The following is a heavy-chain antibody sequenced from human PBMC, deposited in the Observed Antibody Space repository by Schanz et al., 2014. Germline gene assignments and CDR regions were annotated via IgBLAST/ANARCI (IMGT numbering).Heavy chain of an antibody. Sequence: QVQLVQSGAEVKKPGASVKVSCKASGYTFVSYSMHWVRQAPGQGLEWMGIINPSGGGTSYALRFQDRVTVTRDTSRSTVYMELSSLRSEDTAVYYCARGYGDSRTDFWGQGTLVTVSS. CDR1: GYTFVSYS. CDR2: INPSGGGT. V-gene: IGHV1-46*01. J-gene: IGHJ4*02. CDR3: ARGYGDSRTDF. D-gene: IGHD4-17*01.